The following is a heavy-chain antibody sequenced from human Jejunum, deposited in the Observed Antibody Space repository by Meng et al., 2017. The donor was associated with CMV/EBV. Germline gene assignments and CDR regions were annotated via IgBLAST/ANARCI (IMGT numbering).Heavy chain of an antibody. CDR1: GFIFTSYA. CDR3: ARFYCSSTSCPHVLFDY. CDR2: ISAYNGNT. D-gene: IGHD2-2*01. J-gene: IGHJ4*02. Sequence: QVQLVQPGAEVTNPGASRKASCEASGFIFTSYAISWVRQAPGQGLQYMGWISAYNGNTNYAQELQGRVTMTTDTSTSTAYMELRSLRFDDTAVYYCARFYCSSTSCPHVLFDYWGQGTLVTVSS. V-gene: IGHV1-18*01.